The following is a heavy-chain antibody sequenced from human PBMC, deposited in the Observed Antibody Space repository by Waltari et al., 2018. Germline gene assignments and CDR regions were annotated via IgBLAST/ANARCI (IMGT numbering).Heavy chain of an antibody. Sequence: QVQLQESGPGLVKPSETLSLTCAVSGYSVSSGYYWGWIRQPPGKGLEWIGSIYHSGGTYYNPSLKSRVTISVDTSKNQFSLKLSSVTAADTAVYYCARDWYYYDSSGYSTPKFDYWGQGTLVTVSS. J-gene: IGHJ4*02. D-gene: IGHD3-22*01. V-gene: IGHV4-38-2*02. CDR2: IYHSGGT. CDR3: ARDWYYYDSSGYSTPKFDY. CDR1: GYSVSSGYY.